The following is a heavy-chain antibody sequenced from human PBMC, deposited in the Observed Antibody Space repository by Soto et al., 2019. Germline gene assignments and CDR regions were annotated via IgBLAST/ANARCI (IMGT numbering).Heavy chain of an antibody. CDR2: ISAYNGNT. CDR1: GYTFTSYG. D-gene: IGHD6-19*01. V-gene: IGHV1-18*01. Sequence: ALVKVDCKASGYTFTSYGGSWVRQTTGQGLEWMGWISAYNGNTNYAQKLQGRVTMTTDTSTSTAYMELRSLRSDDTAVYYCARGQWLVPPTGWFDPWGQGTLVTVSS. J-gene: IGHJ5*02. CDR3: ARGQWLVPPTGWFDP.